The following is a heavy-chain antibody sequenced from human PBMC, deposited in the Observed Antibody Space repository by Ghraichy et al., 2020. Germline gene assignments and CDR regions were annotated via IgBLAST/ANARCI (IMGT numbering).Heavy chain of an antibody. D-gene: IGHD1-20*01. J-gene: IGHJ6*02. CDR3: ARDWITGTTWPYYYYGMDV. CDR2: IYYSGST. Sequence: SQTLSLTCTVSGGSVSSGSYYWSWIRQPPGKGLEWIGYIYYSGSTNYNPSLKSRVTISVDTSKNQFSLKLSSVTAADTAVYYCARDWITGTTWPYYYYGMDVWGQGTTVTVSS. V-gene: IGHV4-61*01. CDR1: GGSVSSGSYY.